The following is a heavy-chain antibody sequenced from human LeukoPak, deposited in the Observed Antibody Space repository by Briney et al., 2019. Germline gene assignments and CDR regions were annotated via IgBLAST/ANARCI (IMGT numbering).Heavy chain of an antibody. V-gene: IGHV3-48*03. D-gene: IGHD5-24*01. J-gene: IGHJ4*02. CDR2: INHNGRTI. CDR3: ARDHGWLPDY. CDR1: GFTFNSYE. Sequence: PGGSLRLSCAASGFTFNSYEMNWVRQAPGKGLEWVSYINHNGRTIYYADPVKGRFTISRDNAKNSLYLQMNSLRAEDTAVYYCARDHGWLPDYWGQGTLVTVSS.